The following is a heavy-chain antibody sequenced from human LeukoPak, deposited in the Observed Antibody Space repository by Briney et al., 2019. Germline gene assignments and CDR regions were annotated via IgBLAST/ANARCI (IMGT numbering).Heavy chain of an antibody. V-gene: IGHV3-30*04. CDR1: GFTFSNYA. D-gene: IGHD6-19*01. CDR3: ARDEDVYSCGWSSGASDY. Sequence: GSLRLSCAASGFTFSNYAMHWVRQAPGKGLEWVALISYDGSNKYYADSVKGRFTISRDNSKNTLYLQMSSLRAEDTAVYFCARDEDVYSCGWSSGASDYWGQGTLVTVSS. CDR2: ISYDGSNK. J-gene: IGHJ4*02.